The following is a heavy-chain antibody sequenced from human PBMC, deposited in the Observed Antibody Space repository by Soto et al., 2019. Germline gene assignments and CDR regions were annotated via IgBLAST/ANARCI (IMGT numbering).Heavy chain of an antibody. Sequence: GGSLRLSCAASGFPFSGYNMNWVRQAPGKGLEWVSYISSDGSVKYYADSVKGRFTISRDNPKNSLYLQMNSLRDEDTAVYFCARDLGYCVSSSCYPFAPWGQGTLVTVSS. J-gene: IGHJ5*02. CDR3: ARDLGYCVSSSCYPFAP. V-gene: IGHV3-48*02. D-gene: IGHD2-2*03. CDR2: ISSDGSVK. CDR1: GFPFSGYN.